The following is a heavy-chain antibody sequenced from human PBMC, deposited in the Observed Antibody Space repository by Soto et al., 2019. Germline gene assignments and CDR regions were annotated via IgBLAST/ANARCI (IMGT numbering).Heavy chain of an antibody. CDR3: ESRDPGTSVDY. CDR1: GGSFTSNNW. D-gene: IGHD1-7*01. V-gene: IGHV4-4*02. Sequence: SETLSLTCAVSGGSFTSNNWWTWVRQPPGQGLEWIGEIYRTGSTNYNPSLKSRVTISLDKSENQFSLKVTSLTAADTAVYYCESRDPGTSVDYWGQGTLVTGSS. J-gene: IGHJ4*02. CDR2: IYRTGST.